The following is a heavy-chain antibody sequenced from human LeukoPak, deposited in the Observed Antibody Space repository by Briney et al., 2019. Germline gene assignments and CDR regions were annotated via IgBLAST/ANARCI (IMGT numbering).Heavy chain of an antibody. D-gene: IGHD1-26*01. CDR2: IYYSGST. J-gene: IGHJ4*02. CDR3: ARERELLDFDY. CDR1: GVSNSSGDYF. V-gene: IGHV4-30-4*01. Sequence: SEPLSLTCTVSGVSNSSGDYFWRCIRQPPEGGLERIGYIYYSGSTYYNPSLTSRVTISVDTSKNQFSLKLSAVTAADTAVYYCARERELLDFDYWGQASLVTVSS.